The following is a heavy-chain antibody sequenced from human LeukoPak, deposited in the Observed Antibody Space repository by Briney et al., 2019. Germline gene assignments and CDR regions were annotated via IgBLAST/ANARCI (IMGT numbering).Heavy chain of an antibody. CDR1: GGSISNYY. V-gene: IGHV4-59*12. CDR2: IYYSGST. Sequence: PSETLSLTCTVSGGSISNYYWNWIRQPPGKGLEWIGYIYYSGSTNYNPSLKSRVTISVDTSKNQVSLKLSSVTAADTAVYYCARGANDFWSGYYASRYNWFDPWGQGTLVTVSS. D-gene: IGHD3-3*01. J-gene: IGHJ5*02. CDR3: ARGANDFWSGYYASRYNWFDP.